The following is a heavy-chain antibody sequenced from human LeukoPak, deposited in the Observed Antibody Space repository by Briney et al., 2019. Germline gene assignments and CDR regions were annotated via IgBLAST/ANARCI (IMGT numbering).Heavy chain of an antibody. D-gene: IGHD6-19*01. CDR2: IYYSGTT. J-gene: IGHJ4*02. Sequence: SETLSLTCTVSGGSISHYYWSWIRQPPGKGLEWIGYIYYSGTTNYNPSLKSRVTISVDTSKSQFSLELSSVTAADTAVYYCARLAGGFSDYFDSWGQGTLVTVSS. CDR1: GGSISHYY. CDR3: ARLAGGFSDYFDS. V-gene: IGHV4-59*08.